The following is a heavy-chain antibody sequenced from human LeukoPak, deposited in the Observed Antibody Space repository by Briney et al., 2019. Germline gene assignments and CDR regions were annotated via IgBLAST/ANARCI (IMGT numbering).Heavy chain of an antibody. CDR1: GFTFSSYS. V-gene: IGHV3-48*02. Sequence: PGGSLRLSCAASGFTFSSYSMNWVRQAPGKGLEWVSYISSSSSTIYYADSVKGRFTISRDNAKNSLYLQMNSLRDEDTAVYYCARDYGHYDNIGEMDYWGQGTRVTVSS. CDR2: ISSSSSTI. CDR3: ARDYGHYDNIGEMDY. J-gene: IGHJ4*02. D-gene: IGHD3-22*01.